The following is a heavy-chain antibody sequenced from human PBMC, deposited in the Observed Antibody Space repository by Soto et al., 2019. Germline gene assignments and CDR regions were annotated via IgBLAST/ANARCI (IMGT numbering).Heavy chain of an antibody. J-gene: IGHJ4*02. D-gene: IGHD6-19*01. CDR1: GFSLSTSGLG. CDR3: AHRPSGWYLFDY. CDR2: IYWNDYK. Sequence: QITLKESGPTLVRPTQTLTLTCTFSGFSLSTSGLGVGWIRQPPGKALEGLALIYWNDYKRYSPSLKARLTITKDTSKNQVVLTMTNMDPVDTATYYCAHRPSGWYLFDYWGQGTLVTVSS. V-gene: IGHV2-5*01.